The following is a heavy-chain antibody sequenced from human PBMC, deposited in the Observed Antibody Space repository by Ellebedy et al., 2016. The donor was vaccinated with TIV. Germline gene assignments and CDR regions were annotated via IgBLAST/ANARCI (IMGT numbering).Heavy chain of an antibody. Sequence: PGGSLRLSCAASGFTFSHYAIHWVRQAPGKGLDWVAVISPDAINEYYADSVKGRFTISRDNSKNAVYLQMNSLTTEDTSVYYCARAGYSISWWGHDLDVWGQGTTVTVSS. CDR2: ISPDAINE. D-gene: IGHD5-18*01. CDR3: ARAGYSISWWGHDLDV. CDR1: GFTFSHYA. V-gene: IGHV3-30*04. J-gene: IGHJ6*02.